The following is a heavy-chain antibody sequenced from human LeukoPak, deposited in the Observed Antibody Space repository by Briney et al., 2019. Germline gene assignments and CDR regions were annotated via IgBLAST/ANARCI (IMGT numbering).Heavy chain of an antibody. CDR1: GFTFSSYS. D-gene: IGHD3-22*01. J-gene: IGHJ3*02. CDR2: ISGSGGST. Sequence: GGSLRLSCAASGFTFSSYSMNWVRQAPGKGLEWVSAISGSGGSTYYADSVKGRFTISRDNSKNTLYLQMNSLRAEDTAVYYCAKVLYDSSGPDAFDIWGQGTMVTVSS. CDR3: AKVLYDSSGPDAFDI. V-gene: IGHV3-23*01.